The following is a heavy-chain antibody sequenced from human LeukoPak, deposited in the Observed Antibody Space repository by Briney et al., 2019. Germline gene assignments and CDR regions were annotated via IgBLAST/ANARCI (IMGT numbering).Heavy chain of an antibody. V-gene: IGHV3-7*01. CDR3: ARERGYYYDSSGYCDY. D-gene: IGHD3-22*01. CDR2: IKQDGSEK. Sequence: GGSLRLSCAASGFTFSSFWMSWVRQAPGKGLEWVANIKQDGSEKYYVDSVKGRFTISRDNAKNSLYLQMNSLRAEDTAVYYCARERGYYYDSSGYCDYWGQGTLVTVSS. CDR1: GFTFSSFW. J-gene: IGHJ4*02.